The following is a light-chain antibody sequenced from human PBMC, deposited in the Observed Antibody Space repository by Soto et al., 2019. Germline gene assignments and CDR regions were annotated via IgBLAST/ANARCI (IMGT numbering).Light chain of an antibody. CDR3: QQYGTSWT. V-gene: IGKV3-20*01. CDR2: ATS. CDR1: QSVSIRH. J-gene: IGKJ1*01. Sequence: IVLTQSPGTLSLSPGEGATLSCRTSQSVSIRHLAWYQQRPGQAPGLLIYATSDRATGTPDRFSGSGSGTDFTLTITSLEPEDFAVYYCQQYGTSWTFGQGTKVEI.